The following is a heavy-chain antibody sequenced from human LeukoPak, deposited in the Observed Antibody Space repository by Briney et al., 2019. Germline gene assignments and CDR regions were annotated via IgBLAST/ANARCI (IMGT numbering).Heavy chain of an antibody. D-gene: IGHD3-10*01. CDR3: AKDGGYYGSGSYYHYYGMDA. Sequence: GGSLRLSCAASGFTFDDYAMHWVRQAPGKGLEWVSGITWNGGSIGYADSVKGRFTISRDNAKNSLYLQMNSLRAEDTAFYYCAKDGGYYGSGSYYHYYGMDAWGQGTTVTVSS. CDR2: ITWNGGSI. J-gene: IGHJ6*02. CDR1: GFTFDDYA. V-gene: IGHV3-9*01.